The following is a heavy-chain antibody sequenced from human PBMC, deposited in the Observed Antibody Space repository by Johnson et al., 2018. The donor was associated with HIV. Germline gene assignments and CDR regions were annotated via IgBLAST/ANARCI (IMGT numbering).Heavy chain of an antibody. D-gene: IGHD7-27*01. CDR3: AKARANWGSRDAFDI. CDR2: ISFDGGTK. J-gene: IGHJ3*02. V-gene: IGHV3-30*18. Sequence: QVQLVESGGGLVKPGGSLRLSCAASGFTFSDYYMSWIRQAPGKGLAWVAIISFDGGTKYYADSVKGRFTISRDNSKNTLYLQMNSLRAEDTAVYYCAKARANWGSRDAFDIWGQGTVVTVSS. CDR1: GFTFSDYY.